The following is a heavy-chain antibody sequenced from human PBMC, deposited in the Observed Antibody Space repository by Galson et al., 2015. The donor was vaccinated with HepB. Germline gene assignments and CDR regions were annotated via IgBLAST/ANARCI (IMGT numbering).Heavy chain of an antibody. D-gene: IGHD1-26*01. V-gene: IGHV3-23*01. CDR3: AKASVRWELLRAADY. CDR1: GFTFSSYA. CDR2: ISGSGGST. J-gene: IGHJ4*02. Sequence: SLRLSCAASGFTFSSYAMSWVRQAPGKGLEWVSAISGSGGSTYYADSVKGRFTISRDNTKNTLYLQMNSLRAEDTAVYYCAKASVRWELLRAADYWGRGTLVTVSS.